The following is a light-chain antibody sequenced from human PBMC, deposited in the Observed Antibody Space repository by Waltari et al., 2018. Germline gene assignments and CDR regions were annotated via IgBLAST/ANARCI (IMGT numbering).Light chain of an antibody. J-gene: IGLJ2*01. Sequence: QSALTQPASVSGSPGQSITISCTGSNSDVGHYNLVSWYQQHPGKAPNLLLYEVNQRHSGVSSRFSGSKSGITASLTISGLQAEDEADFYCCSYAGSTTWLFGGGTRLTVL. CDR3: CSYAGSTTWL. V-gene: IGLV2-23*02. CDR2: EVN. CDR1: NSDVGHYNL.